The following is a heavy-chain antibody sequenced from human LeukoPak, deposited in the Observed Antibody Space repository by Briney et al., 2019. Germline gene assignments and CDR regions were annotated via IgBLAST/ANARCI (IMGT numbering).Heavy chain of an antibody. V-gene: IGHV4-59*01. J-gene: IGHJ4*02. CDR1: GGSISSYY. CDR3: ARVTYDSSGYYYDRPKYYFEY. D-gene: IGHD3-22*01. Sequence: PSETLSLTCTVSGGSISSYYLSWIRQPPGKGLDWIGYIYYSGSTNYNPSLKSRVTISVDTSKNQFSLKLSSVTAADTAVYYCARVTYDSSGYYYDRPKYYFEYWGEGALVTVSS. CDR2: IYYSGST.